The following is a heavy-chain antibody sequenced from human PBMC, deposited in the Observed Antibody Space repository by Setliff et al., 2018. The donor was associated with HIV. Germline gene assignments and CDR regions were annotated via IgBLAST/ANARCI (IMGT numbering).Heavy chain of an antibody. Sequence: PSETLSLTCTVSGDSISSNNYYWAWIRQSPGKGLEWIGCIFYGGSVYGSGRTFFNPSPKSRVTMSVDTSKNQFPLKLSSVTAADTAVYYCARGIGTRYNYYMDVWGKGTTVTVSS. CDR3: ARGIGTRYNYYMDV. V-gene: IGHV4-39*06. J-gene: IGHJ6*03. CDR2: IFYGGSVYGSGRT. D-gene: IGHD1-20*01. CDR1: GDSISSNNYY.